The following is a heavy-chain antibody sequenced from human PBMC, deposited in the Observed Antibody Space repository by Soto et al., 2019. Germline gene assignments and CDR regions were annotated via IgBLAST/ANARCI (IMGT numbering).Heavy chain of an antibody. Sequence: PSETLSLTCTVSGDSISSYYWSWIRQPPGKGLEWVGYISYTGSTIYNPSLEGRATISLDTSKNQVPLSLNSVTVADTAVYYCTTYDYILGSDRYRWAYWGQGALVTVSS. CDR3: TTYDYILGSDRYRWAY. CDR2: ISYTGST. J-gene: IGHJ4*02. CDR1: GDSISSYY. V-gene: IGHV4-59*13. D-gene: IGHD3-16*02.